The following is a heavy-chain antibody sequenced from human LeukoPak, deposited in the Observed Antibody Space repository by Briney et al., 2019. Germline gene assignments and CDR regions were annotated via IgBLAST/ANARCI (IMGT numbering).Heavy chain of an antibody. CDR1: GGTFSSYA. J-gene: IGHJ3*02. CDR3: ASGYHSSSSGWYRGGAFDI. V-gene: IGHV1-69*04. CDR2: IVPILGIA. D-gene: IGHD6-19*01. Sequence: GASVKVSCKASGGTFSSYAISWVRQAPGQGLEWMGRIVPILGIANYAQKFQGRVTITADKSTSTAYMELSSLRSEDTAVYYCASGYHSSSSGWYRGGAFDIWGQGTMVTVSS.